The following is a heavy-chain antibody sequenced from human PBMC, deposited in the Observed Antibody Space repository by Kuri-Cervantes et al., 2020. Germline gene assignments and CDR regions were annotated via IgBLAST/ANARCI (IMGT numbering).Heavy chain of an antibody. CDR2: INPSGGST. CDR1: GYTFITYY. V-gene: IGHV1-46*01. CDR3: ARDYYYGSGSYGGWFDP. Sequence: ASVKVSCKASGYTFITYYIHWVRQAPGQGLEWMGIINPSGGSTSYAQKFQDRVTMTRDTSTTTVYMELSSLRSEDTAVYYCARDYYYGSGSYGGWFDPWGQGTLVTVSS. D-gene: IGHD3-10*01. J-gene: IGHJ5*02.